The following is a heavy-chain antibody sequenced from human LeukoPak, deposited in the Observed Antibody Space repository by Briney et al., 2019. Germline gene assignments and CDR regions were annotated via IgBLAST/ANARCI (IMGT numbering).Heavy chain of an antibody. V-gene: IGHV4-34*01. CDR2: INHSGST. CDR1: GGSFSGYY. J-gene: IGHJ5*02. CDR3: ARDAGRITIFGVVIKGVWFDP. Sequence: KSSETLSLTCAVYGGSFSGYYWSWIRQPPGKGLEWIGEINHSGSTNYNPSLKSRVTISVDTSKNQFSLKLSSVTAADTAVYYCARDAGRITIFGVVIKGVWFDPWGQGTLVTVSS. D-gene: IGHD3-3*01.